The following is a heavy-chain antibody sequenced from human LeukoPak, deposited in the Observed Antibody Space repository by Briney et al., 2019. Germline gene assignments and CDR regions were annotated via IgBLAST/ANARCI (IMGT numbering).Heavy chain of an antibody. CDR1: GFTFSTYG. CDR3: ARGTTTVLTPEYFQY. CDR2: LSGSGATT. V-gene: IGHV3-23*01. D-gene: IGHD4-23*01. Sequence: GGSLRLSCAVSGFTFSTYGMSWVRQAPGKGLEWVSALSGSGATTYYADSVKGRFTISRDNSKNTLFLQMNSLRAEDSAVYYCARGTTTVLTPEYFQYWGQGILVTVSP. J-gene: IGHJ1*01.